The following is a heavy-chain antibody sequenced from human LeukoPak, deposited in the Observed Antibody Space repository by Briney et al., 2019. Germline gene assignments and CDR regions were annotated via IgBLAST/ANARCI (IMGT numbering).Heavy chain of an antibody. CDR3: ARSLFRFLEWSYRSYYYYYMDV. J-gene: IGHJ6*03. Sequence: GASVKVSCKASGDTFTSYYMHWVRQAPGQGLEWMGIINPSGGSTSYAQKYQGRVTMTRDMSTSTAYMELSSLRSEDTVVYYCARSLFRFLEWSYRSYYYYYMDVWGKGTTVTVSS. D-gene: IGHD3-3*01. CDR2: INPSGGST. CDR1: GDTFTSYY. V-gene: IGHV1-46*01.